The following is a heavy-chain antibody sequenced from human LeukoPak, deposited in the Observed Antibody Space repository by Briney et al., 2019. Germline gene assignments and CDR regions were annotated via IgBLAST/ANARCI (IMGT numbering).Heavy chain of an antibody. CDR2: IDGTAIRT. V-gene: IGHV3-23*01. D-gene: IGHD6-13*01. Sequence: GGSLRLSCAASGFTFNTYAMNWVRQAPGKGLEWVSEIDGTAIRTYYADSVRGRFTISRDNSKNTLFLQINSLRADDTAVFYCAKKGLASANRPPYFDYYGQGTLVTVSS. CDR1: GFTFNTYA. J-gene: IGHJ4*02. CDR3: AKKGLASANRPPYFDY.